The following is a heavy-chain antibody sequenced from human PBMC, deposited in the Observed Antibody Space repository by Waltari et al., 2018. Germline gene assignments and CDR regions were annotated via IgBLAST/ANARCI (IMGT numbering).Heavy chain of an antibody. V-gene: IGHV4-31*03. D-gene: IGHD3-22*01. Sequence: QVQLQESGPGLVKPSQTLSLTCTVSGGSISSGGYSWSWVPPPPGKGLEWIGYIYYSGSTYYNPSLKSRVTISVDTSKNQFSLKLSSVTAADTAVYYCARARSSGYSYYYYGMDVWGQGTTVTVSS. J-gene: IGHJ6*02. CDR1: GGSISSGGYS. CDR2: IYYSGST. CDR3: ARARSSGYSYYYYGMDV.